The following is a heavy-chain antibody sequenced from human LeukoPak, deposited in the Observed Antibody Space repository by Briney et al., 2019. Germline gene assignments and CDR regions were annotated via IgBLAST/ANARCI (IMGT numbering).Heavy chain of an antibody. CDR1: GYTFTSYG. CDR3: ARDLGLRLGELSPMY. CDR2: ISAYNGNT. Sequence: ASVKVSCKASGYTFTSYGISWVRQAPGQGLELKGWISAYNGNTNYAQKLQGRVTMTTDTSTNTAYMELRSLRSDDTAVYYCARDLGLRLGELSPMYWGQGTLVTVSS. J-gene: IGHJ4*02. V-gene: IGHV1-18*01. D-gene: IGHD3-16*02.